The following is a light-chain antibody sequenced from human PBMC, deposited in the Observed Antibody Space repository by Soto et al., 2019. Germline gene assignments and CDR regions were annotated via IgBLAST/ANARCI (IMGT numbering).Light chain of an antibody. J-gene: IGKJ1*01. CDR2: AAS. Sequence: DIQMTQSPSSLSASVGDRVTITCRASQSISKYLNWYQHKPGKAPRLLVYAASSLQSGVPSRFSGSGSGTDFTLTITSLQPEDFATYYCQQSYGAPPWTFGQGTKVEIK. V-gene: IGKV1-39*01. CDR3: QQSYGAPPWT. CDR1: QSISKY.